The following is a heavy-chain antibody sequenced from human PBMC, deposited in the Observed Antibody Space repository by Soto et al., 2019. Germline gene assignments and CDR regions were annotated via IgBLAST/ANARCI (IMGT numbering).Heavy chain of an antibody. J-gene: IGHJ6*02. D-gene: IGHD3-9*01. Sequence: SETLSLTCAVSGVSISSSNWWSWVRQPPGKGLEWIGEIYHSGSTNYNPSLKSRVTISVDKSKNQFSLKLSSVTAADTAVYYCARSPPSDILTVYYRLYGMDVWGQGTTVTVSS. V-gene: IGHV4-4*02. CDR3: ARSPPSDILTVYYRLYGMDV. CDR1: GVSISSSNW. CDR2: IYHSGST.